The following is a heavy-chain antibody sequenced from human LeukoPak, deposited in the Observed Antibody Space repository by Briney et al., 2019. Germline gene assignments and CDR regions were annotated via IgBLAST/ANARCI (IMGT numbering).Heavy chain of an antibody. CDR3: AYSGGYPYYYYYYMDV. CDR2: IYTSGST. D-gene: IGHD1-26*01. V-gene: IGHV4-61*02. Sequence: SQTLSLTCTVSGGSISSGSYYWSWIRQPAGKGLEWIGRIYTSGSTNYNPSLKSRVTISVDTSKDQFSLKLSSVTAADTAVYYCAYSGGYPYYYYYYMDVWGKGTTVTVSS. CDR1: GGSISSGSYY. J-gene: IGHJ6*03.